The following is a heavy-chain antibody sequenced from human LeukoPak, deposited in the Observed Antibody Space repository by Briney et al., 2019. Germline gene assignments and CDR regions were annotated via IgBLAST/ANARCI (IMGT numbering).Heavy chain of an antibody. Sequence: GGSLRLSCAASGFTFRNPCINGVRHPPGRGLVWVSRINRDGTPKTYPDSGKGRFTISRDNAKNPLYLQMNSLRAEDTAVYYCVKRDGYKAWDYNGMDVWGQGATVTVSS. CDR1: GFTFRNPC. CDR3: VKRDGYKAWDYNGMDV. CDR2: INRDGTPK. D-gene: IGHD5-24*01. J-gene: IGHJ6*02. V-gene: IGHV3-74*01.